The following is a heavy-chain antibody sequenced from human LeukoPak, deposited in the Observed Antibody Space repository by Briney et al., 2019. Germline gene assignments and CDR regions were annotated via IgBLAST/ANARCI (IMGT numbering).Heavy chain of an antibody. J-gene: IGHJ6*03. CDR3: ARHGGPYYYYYYMDV. D-gene: IGHD3-16*01. CDR2: IYYSGST. CDR1: GGSISSSSYY. V-gene: IGHV4-39*01. Sequence: PSETLSLTCTVSGGSISSSSYYWGWLRQPPGKGLEWIGSIYYSGSTYYNPSLKSRVTISVDTSKNQFSLKLSSVTAADTAVYYCARHGGPYYYYYYMDVWGKGTTVTISS.